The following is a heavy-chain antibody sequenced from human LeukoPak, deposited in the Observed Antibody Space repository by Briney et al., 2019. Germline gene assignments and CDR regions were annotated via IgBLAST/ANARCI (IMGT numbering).Heavy chain of an antibody. D-gene: IGHD3-22*01. CDR1: GFTFSSYS. J-gene: IGHJ3*02. V-gene: IGHV3-48*01. Sequence: PGGSLRLSCAASGFTFSSYSMSWVRQAPGKGLEWVSYISSSSSTIYYADSVKGRFTISRDNAKNSLYLQMNSLRAEDTAVYYCARTYDSSGPDDAFDIWGQGTMVTVSS. CDR3: ARTYDSSGPDDAFDI. CDR2: ISSSSSTI.